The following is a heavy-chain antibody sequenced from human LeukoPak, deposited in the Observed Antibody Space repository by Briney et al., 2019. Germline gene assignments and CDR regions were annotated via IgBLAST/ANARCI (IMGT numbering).Heavy chain of an antibody. V-gene: IGHV3-21*01. CDR1: GFTFSSYS. CDR3: AGTKAVAGNFDY. D-gene: IGHD6-19*01. Sequence: KPGGSLRLSCAASGFTFSSYSMNWVRQAPGKGLEWVSSISSSSSYIYYADSVKGRFTISRDNAKNSLYLQMNSLRAEDTAVYYCAGTKAVAGNFDYWGQGTLVTVSS. J-gene: IGHJ4*02. CDR2: ISSSSSYI.